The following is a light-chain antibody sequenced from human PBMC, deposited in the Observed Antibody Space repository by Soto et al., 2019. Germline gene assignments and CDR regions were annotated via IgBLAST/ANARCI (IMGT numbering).Light chain of an antibody. CDR2: DAS. Sequence: EIVLTHSPATLSWSPGERATLSCRASQSVSSYLAWYQQKPGQAPRLLIYDASNRATGIPARFSGSGSGTDFTLTISSLEPEDFAVYYCQQRSNWPPITFGQGTRLEIK. V-gene: IGKV3-11*01. CDR3: QQRSNWPPIT. CDR1: QSVSSY. J-gene: IGKJ5*01.